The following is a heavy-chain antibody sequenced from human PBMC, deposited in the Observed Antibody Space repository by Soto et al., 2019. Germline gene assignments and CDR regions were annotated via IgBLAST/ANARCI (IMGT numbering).Heavy chain of an antibody. V-gene: IGHV1-69*02. D-gene: IGHD4-17*01. Sequence: QVQLVQSGAEVKKPGSSAKVSCKASGGTFSSYTISWVRQAPGQGLEWMGRIIPILGIANYAQKFQGRVTITADKSTSTAYMELSSLRSEDTAVYYCARVSTVVTSFDYWGQGTLVTVSS. CDR2: IIPILGIA. CDR3: ARVSTVVTSFDY. CDR1: GGTFSSYT. J-gene: IGHJ4*02.